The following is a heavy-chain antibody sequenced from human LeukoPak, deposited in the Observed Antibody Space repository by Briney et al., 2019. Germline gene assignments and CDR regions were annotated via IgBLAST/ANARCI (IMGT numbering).Heavy chain of an antibody. Sequence: GGSLRLSCAASGFTFSSYGMHWVRQAPGKGLEWVAFIRYDGDNKYYADSVKGRFTISRENSENTLYLQMNSLRVEDTAVYFCAKGREKYCTSTSCYHDYWGQGTLVTVSS. CDR1: GFTFSSYG. CDR3: AKGREKYCTSTSCYHDY. V-gene: IGHV3-30*02. J-gene: IGHJ4*02. D-gene: IGHD2-2*01. CDR2: IRYDGDNK.